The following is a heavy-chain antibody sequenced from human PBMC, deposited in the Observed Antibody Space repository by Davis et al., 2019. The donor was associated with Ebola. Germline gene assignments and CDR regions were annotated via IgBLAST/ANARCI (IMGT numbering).Heavy chain of an antibody. V-gene: IGHV4-34*01. Sequence: MPSETLSLTCPVYGASFSGYYWSWIRQPPGKGVEWFGEINLSGSTNYNPSLKSRVSISVDTSKNQFSLKLSSVTAADTDVYYCARAVWGSYRTFDYWGQGTLVTVSS. CDR3: ARAVWGSYRTFDY. CDR1: GASFSGYY. CDR2: INLSGST. J-gene: IGHJ4*02. D-gene: IGHD3-16*02.